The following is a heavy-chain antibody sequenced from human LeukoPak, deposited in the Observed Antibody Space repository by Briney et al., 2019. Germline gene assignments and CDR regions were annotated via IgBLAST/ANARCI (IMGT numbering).Heavy chain of an antibody. CDR2: MYYSGST. CDR3: ARDARRGWFDP. D-gene: IGHD3-10*01. Sequence: SETLSLTCTVSGGSISSYYWSWIRQPPGEGLEWIGYMYYSGSTNYNPSLKSRVTISVDTSKNQFSLKLSSVTAADTAVYYCARDARRGWFDPWGQGTLVTVSS. J-gene: IGHJ5*02. V-gene: IGHV4-59*01. CDR1: GGSISSYY.